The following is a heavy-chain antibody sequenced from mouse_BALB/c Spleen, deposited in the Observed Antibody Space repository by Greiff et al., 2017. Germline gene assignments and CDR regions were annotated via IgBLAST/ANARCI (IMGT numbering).Heavy chain of an antibody. J-gene: IGHJ1*01. CDR3: ARSGQLGRYFDV. CDR1: GYSITSDYA. CDR2: ISYSGST. V-gene: IGHV3-2*02. Sequence: EVKVEESGPGLVKPSQSLSLTCTVTGYSITSDYAWNWIRQFPGNKLEWMGYISYSGSTSYNPSLKSRISITRDTSKNQFFLQLNSVTTEDTATYYCARSGQLGRYFDVWGAGTTVTVSS. D-gene: IGHD4-1*02.